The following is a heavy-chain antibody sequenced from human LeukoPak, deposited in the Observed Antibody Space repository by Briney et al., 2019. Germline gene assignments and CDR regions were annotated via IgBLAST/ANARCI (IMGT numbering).Heavy chain of an antibody. J-gene: IGHJ4*02. D-gene: IGHD6-13*01. V-gene: IGHV4-4*09. Sequence: SETLSLTCTVSGDSKSYHKWNWIRQSAGKGLEWIGYIYQSGRTNYNPSLKSRVTISVDTSKNQFSLKLSSVTAADTAVYYCAAGYSSSWYIDYFDYWGQGTLVTVSS. CDR2: IYQSGRT. CDR1: GDSKSYHK. CDR3: AAGYSSSWYIDYFDY.